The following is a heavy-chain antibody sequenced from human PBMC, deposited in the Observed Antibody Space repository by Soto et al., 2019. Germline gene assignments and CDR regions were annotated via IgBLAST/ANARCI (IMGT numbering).Heavy chain of an antibody. V-gene: IGHV1-18*04. J-gene: IGHJ5*02. CDR2: ISAYNGNT. CDR1: GYTFTSYG. CDR3: ARDQVSVIAIFGVVSDRKKIFDP. Sequence: ASVNVSCKASGYTFTSYGISWVRPAPGQGLGWRGWISAYNGNTNYAQKLQGRVTMTTDTSTSTAYMERRIVISDDTAVYYCARDQVSVIAIFGVVSDRKKIFDPWG. D-gene: IGHD3-3*01.